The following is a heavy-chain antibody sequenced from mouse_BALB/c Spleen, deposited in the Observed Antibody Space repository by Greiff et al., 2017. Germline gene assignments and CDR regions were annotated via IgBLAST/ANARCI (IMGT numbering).Heavy chain of an antibody. CDR1: GYSITSDYA. CDR2: ISYSGST. J-gene: IGHJ3*01. V-gene: IGHV3-2*02. Sequence: EVQLVESGPGLVKPSQSLSLTCTVTGYSITSDYAWNWIRQFPGNKLEWMGYISYSGSTSYNPSLKSRISITRDTSKNQFFLQLNSVTTEDTATYYCARDPFFAYWGQGTLVTVSA. CDR3: ARDPFFAY.